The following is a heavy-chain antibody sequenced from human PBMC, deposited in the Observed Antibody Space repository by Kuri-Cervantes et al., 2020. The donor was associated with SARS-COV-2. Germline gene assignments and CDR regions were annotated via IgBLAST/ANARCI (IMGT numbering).Heavy chain of an antibody. J-gene: IGHJ5*02. CDR2: ISAYNSDT. D-gene: IGHD1-20*01. V-gene: IGHV1-18*01. Sequence: ASVKVSCKASGYTFTSYGISWVRQAPGQGLELMGWISAYNSDTNYAQKLQGRVTMTTDTSTSTAYMELRSLRSDDTAVYYCARANWNGLLWWFDPWGQGTLVTVSS. CDR3: ARANWNGLLWWFDP. CDR1: GYTFTSYG.